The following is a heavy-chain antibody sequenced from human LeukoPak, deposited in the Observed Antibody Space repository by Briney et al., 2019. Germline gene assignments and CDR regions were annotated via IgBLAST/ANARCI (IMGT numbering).Heavy chain of an antibody. D-gene: IGHD3-9*01. CDR3: ARVGYFDWLFSN. Sequence: GESLRLSCVASGFAFGGYWMAWVRQAPGKGLEWVANIKQDGSEKYYVDSVKGRFTISRDNAKKSLYLQMDSLRADDTAVYYCARVGYFDWLFSNWGQGTLVTVSS. V-gene: IGHV3-7*01. CDR1: GFAFGGYW. CDR2: IKQDGSEK. J-gene: IGHJ4*02.